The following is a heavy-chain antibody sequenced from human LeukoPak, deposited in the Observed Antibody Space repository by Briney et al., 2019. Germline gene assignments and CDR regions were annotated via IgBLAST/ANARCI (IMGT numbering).Heavy chain of an antibody. V-gene: IGHV1-46*01. D-gene: IGHD6-19*01. CDR1: GYTFTSYY. Sequence: ASVKVSCKASGYTFTSYYMHWVRQAPGQGLEWMGIINPSGGSTSYAQRFQGRVTMTRDASTSTVYMELSSLRSEDTAVYYCARAYRIAVAGTGVDYWGQGTLVTASS. CDR3: ARAYRIAVAGTGVDY. J-gene: IGHJ4*02. CDR2: INPSGGST.